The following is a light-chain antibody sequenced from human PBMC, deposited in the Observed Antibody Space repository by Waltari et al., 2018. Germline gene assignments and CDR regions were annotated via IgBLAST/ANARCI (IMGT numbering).Light chain of an antibody. Sequence: EIVLTQSPATLSLSPGERATLSCRASQSLSSYLAWYQHKPGQAPRLLIYDASHRATGIPARFSGRGSGTVFTLTISSLEPEDFAVYYCQQRYNWPRTFGQGTQVEIK. CDR1: QSLSSY. V-gene: IGKV3-11*01. CDR3: QQRYNWPRT. CDR2: DAS. J-gene: IGKJ1*01.